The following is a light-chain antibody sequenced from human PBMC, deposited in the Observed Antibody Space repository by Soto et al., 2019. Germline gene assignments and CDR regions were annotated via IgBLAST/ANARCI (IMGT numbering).Light chain of an antibody. J-gene: IGKJ3*01. CDR2: DAS. Sequence: ELVLTKSPGTLSLSSGKRATLSCRASQTVRNNYLAWYQQKPGQAPRLLIYDASSRATGIPDRFSGSGSGTDFTLTISRLEPEDFAVYYCQQYATSPFTFGPGTKVDI. CDR1: QTVRNNY. CDR3: QQYATSPFT. V-gene: IGKV3-20*01.